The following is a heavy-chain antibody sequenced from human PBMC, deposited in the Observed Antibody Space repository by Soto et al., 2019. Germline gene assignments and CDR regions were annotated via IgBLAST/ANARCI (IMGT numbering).Heavy chain of an antibody. CDR1: GFTFDDYA. J-gene: IGHJ4*02. CDR2: LTWNGDII. D-gene: IGHD3-22*01. V-gene: IGHV3-9*01. Sequence: EVQLVESGGALVQPGRSLRLSCVASGFTFDDYAIHWVRQSPGKGLEWVSGLTWNGDIIGYGDSVKGRFTISRDNAKNSLYLEMHRLRVEDTALYYCVKDSESSGYLIHLDYWGQGTLVPVSS. CDR3: VKDSESSGYLIHLDY.